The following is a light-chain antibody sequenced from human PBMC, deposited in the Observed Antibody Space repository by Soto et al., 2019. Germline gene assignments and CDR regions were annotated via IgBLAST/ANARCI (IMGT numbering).Light chain of an antibody. V-gene: IGKV1-39*01. Sequence: DIQMTQSPSSLSASVGDRVTITCRASQSINSYLNWYQQKPGTAPKLLIYAASSLQSGVPSRFSGSGSGTDFTLTINSLQPEDFATYYCQQSYSTLLTFGGGTKVEIK. CDR1: QSINSY. J-gene: IGKJ4*01. CDR3: QQSYSTLLT. CDR2: AAS.